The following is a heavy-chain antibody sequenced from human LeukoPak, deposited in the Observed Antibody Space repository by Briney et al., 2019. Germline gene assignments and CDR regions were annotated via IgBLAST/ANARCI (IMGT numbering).Heavy chain of an antibody. V-gene: IGHV1-2*02. CDR1: GGAFNSYT. Sequence: ASVKVSCKASGGAFNSYTITWVRQAPGQGLEWMGWINPNSGGTNYAQKLQGRVTMTRDTSITTAYMELTRLRSDDTAVYYCARERPNSSSWYARWFDPWGQGTLVTVSS. CDR3: ARERPNSSSWYARWFDP. J-gene: IGHJ5*02. D-gene: IGHD6-13*01. CDR2: INPNSGGT.